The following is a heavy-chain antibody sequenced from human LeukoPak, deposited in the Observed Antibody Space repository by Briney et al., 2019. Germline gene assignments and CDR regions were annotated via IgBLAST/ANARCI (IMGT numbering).Heavy chain of an antibody. J-gene: IGHJ6*03. CDR1: GFTFSSYS. CDR2: ISSSSSYI. CDR3: ARDGWSPERRWFGELFSYYYYYYMDV. D-gene: IGHD3-10*01. Sequence: PGGSLRLSCAASGFTFSSYSMNWVRQAPGKGLEWVSSISSSSSYIYYADSVKGRFTISRDNAKNSLYLQMNSLRAEDTAVYYCARDGWSPERRWFGELFSYYYYYYMDVWGKGTTVTISS. V-gene: IGHV3-21*01.